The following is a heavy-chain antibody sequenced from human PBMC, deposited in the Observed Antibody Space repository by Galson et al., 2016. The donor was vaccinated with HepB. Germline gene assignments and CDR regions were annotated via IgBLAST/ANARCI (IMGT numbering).Heavy chain of an antibody. CDR2: IYWDDDK. D-gene: IGHD1-7*01. Sequence: PALVKPTQTLTLTCTFSGFSLSTSGVGVGWIRQPPGKALEWLAVIYWDDDKRYRPSLKSRLTITKDTSKNQVVLTMTNMDPVDTATYYCAHSELELRRIWVRNNNWFDTWCQGTLVTVSP. CDR3: AHSELELRRIWVRNNNWFDT. J-gene: IGHJ5*02. V-gene: IGHV2-5*02. CDR1: GFSLSTSGVG.